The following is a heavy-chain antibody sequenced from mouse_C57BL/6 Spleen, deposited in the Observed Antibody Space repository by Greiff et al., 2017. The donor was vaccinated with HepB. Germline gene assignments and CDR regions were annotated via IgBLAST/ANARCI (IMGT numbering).Heavy chain of an antibody. CDR3: ARGYYSNFAWFAY. CDR2: IYPGSGNT. J-gene: IGHJ3*01. D-gene: IGHD2-5*01. Sequence: QVQLQQSGAELVRPGASVKLSCKASGYTFTDYYINWVKQRPGQGLEWIARIYPGSGNTYYNEKFKGKATLTAEKSSSTAYMQRSSLTSEDSAVYFCARGYYSNFAWFAYWGQGTLVTVSA. CDR1: GYTFTDYY. V-gene: IGHV1-76*01.